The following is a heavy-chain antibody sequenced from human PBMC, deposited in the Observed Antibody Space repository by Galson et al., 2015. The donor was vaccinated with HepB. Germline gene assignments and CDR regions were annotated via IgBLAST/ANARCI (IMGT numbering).Heavy chain of an antibody. D-gene: IGHD6-13*01. J-gene: IGHJ5*02. CDR1: GFNFKGYG. Sequence: SLRLSCAASGFNFKGYGFHWVRQAPGKGLEWVASISYDGNEKYHADPVKGRFTISSDDSTDTLFLQMNSLSPEDTAIHYCVRDRLGAASSTGGCDLWGQGTLVTVSS. V-gene: IGHV3-30*04. CDR3: VRDRLGAASSTGGCDL. CDR2: ISYDGNEK.